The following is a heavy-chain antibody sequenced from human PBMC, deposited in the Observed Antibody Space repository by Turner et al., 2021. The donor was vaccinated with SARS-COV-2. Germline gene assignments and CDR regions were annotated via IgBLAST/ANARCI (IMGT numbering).Heavy chain of an antibody. CDR1: GFSFSSYA. CDR2: LSGTGSST. Sequence: EVQLLESGGDLMQPGGSLTLSCDASGFSFSSYAMNWVRQAPGKGLEGISALSGTGSSTFYADSVRGRFTISRDNYKTTLYLQMNSLRVDDTAIYYCAKGGTGNYGVSDYWGQGTLVTVSA. V-gene: IGHV3-23*01. J-gene: IGHJ4*02. CDR3: AKGGTGNYGVSDY. D-gene: IGHD2-8*02.